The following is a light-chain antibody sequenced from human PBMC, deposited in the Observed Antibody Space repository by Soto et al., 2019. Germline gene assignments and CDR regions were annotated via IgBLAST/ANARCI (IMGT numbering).Light chain of an antibody. J-gene: IGLJ1*01. CDR3: DYV. CDR1: SSDVGGYNY. Sequence: QSALTQPASVSGSPGQSITISCTGTSSDVGGYNYVSWYQQHPGKAPKLMIYEVSNRPSGVSNRFSGSKSGNTASLTISGLQAEDEASSSIDYVFGTGTKLTVL. V-gene: IGLV2-14*01. CDR2: EVS.